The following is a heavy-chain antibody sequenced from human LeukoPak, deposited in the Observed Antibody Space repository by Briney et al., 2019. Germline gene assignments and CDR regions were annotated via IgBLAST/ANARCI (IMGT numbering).Heavy chain of an antibody. Sequence: GGSLRLSCAASGFTFSSYGMHWVRQAPGKGLEWVAVIWYDGSIKFYVDSVKGRFTISRDNSKNTLYLQMNSLRAEDTAVYYCARDMGYCSSTSCSMGYYYYYYGMDVWGQGTTVTVSS. D-gene: IGHD2-2*01. V-gene: IGHV3-33*01. CDR2: IWYDGSIK. J-gene: IGHJ6*02. CDR3: ARDMGYCSSTSCSMGYYYYYYGMDV. CDR1: GFTFSSYG.